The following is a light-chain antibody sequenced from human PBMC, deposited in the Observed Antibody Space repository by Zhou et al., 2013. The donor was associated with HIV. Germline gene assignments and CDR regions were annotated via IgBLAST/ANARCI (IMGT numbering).Light chain of an antibody. CDR3: QQYGSSPVT. V-gene: IGKV3-20*01. J-gene: IGKJ1*01. CDR1: QSVSNNY. CDR2: GAS. Sequence: EIVLTQSPGTLSLSPGERATLSCRASQSVSNNYVAWYQQKAGQAPRLLIFGASNRATAVPDRFSGSGSGTVFTLTISRLDPEDLAVFYCQQYGSSPVTFGLGTKVGIK.